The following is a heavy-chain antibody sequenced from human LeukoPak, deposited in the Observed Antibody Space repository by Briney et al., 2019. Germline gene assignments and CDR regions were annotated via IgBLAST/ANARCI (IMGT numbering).Heavy chain of an antibody. D-gene: IGHD3-22*01. V-gene: IGHV4-30-4*01. CDR1: GGSLSSGDYY. Sequence: SETLSLTCTVSGGSLSSGDYYWSWIRQPPGKGLEWIGYIYYSGSTYYNPSLKSRVTISVDTSKNQFSLKLSSVTAADTAVYYCARLNYCYDSSGYLYWGQRTLVSVSS. J-gene: IGHJ4*02. CDR3: ARLNYCYDSSGYLY. CDR2: IYYSGST.